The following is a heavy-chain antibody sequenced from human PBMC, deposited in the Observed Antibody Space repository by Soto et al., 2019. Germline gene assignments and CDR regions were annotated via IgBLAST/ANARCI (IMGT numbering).Heavy chain of an antibody. Sequence: NPSETLSLTCTVSGGSISSGGYYWNWIRQHPGKGLEWIGYIYYSGSTYYNPSLKSRVTISVDTSKNQFSLKLSSVTAADTAVYYCARAAQKTTIFFDYWGQGTLVTVPS. CDR3: ARAAQKTTIFFDY. V-gene: IGHV4-31*03. CDR2: IYYSGST. CDR1: GGSISSGGYY. J-gene: IGHJ4*02. D-gene: IGHD6-13*01.